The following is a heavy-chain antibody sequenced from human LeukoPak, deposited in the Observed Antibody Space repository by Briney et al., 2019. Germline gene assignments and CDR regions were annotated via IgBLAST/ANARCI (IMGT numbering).Heavy chain of an antibody. J-gene: IGHJ4*02. V-gene: IGHV4-34*01. CDR2: INHSGST. CDR3: ARGLSSYY. Sequence: SETLSLTCAVYGGSFSGYYWSWIRQPPGKGLEWIGEINHSGSTNYNPSLKSRVTISVDTSKNQFSLKLSSVAAADTAVYYCARGLSSYYWGQGTLVTVSS. D-gene: IGHD6-13*01. CDR1: GGSFSGYY.